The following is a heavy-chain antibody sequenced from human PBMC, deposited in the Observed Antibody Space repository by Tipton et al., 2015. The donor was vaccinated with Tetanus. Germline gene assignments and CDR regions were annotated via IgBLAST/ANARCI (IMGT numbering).Heavy chain of an antibody. V-gene: IGHV3-53*01. J-gene: IGHJ5*02. Sequence: QLVQSGGGLIQPGGSLRLSCAASGFTVGNNYMSWVRQAPGKGLEWVSFIYSGGGTYYADSVKGRFTISRDNAKNTVFLQMNGLRVDDTAVYYCARDRGRSTSSTIWFDPWGQGTLVTVSS. CDR3: ARDRGRSTSSTIWFDP. CDR2: IYSGGGT. CDR1: GFTVGNNY. D-gene: IGHD6-6*01.